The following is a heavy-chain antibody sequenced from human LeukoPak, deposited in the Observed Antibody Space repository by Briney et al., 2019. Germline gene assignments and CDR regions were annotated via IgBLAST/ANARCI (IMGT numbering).Heavy chain of an antibody. D-gene: IGHD1-14*01. CDR1: GYTFTSYS. CDR2: INPSGEST. J-gene: IGHJ4*02. Sequence: ASVKVSCKASGYTFTSYSMHWVRQAPGQGLEWTGIINPSGESTSYVQKFQGRATMTRDTSTSTVYMELSSLRSEDTAVYYCARDRNSHFDYWGQGTLVTVSS. CDR3: ARDRNSHFDY. V-gene: IGHV1-46*01.